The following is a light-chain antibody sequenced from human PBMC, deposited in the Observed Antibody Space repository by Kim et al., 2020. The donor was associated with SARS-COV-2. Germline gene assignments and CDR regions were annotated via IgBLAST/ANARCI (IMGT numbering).Light chain of an antibody. J-gene: IGKJ1*01. V-gene: IGKV1-27*01. CDR2: AAS. Sequence: ASVGDRVTITCRASQDITNSLAWYQQKPGKVPKLLIYAASTLQTGVPSRFSGSGSGTEFTLTISSLQTEDFATYYCQKYNSDPWTFGQGTKVDIK. CDR3: QKYNSDPWT. CDR1: QDITNS.